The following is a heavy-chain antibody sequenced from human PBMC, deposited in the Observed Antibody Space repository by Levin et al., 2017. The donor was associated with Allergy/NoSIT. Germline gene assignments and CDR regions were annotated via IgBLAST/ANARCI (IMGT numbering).Heavy chain of an antibody. J-gene: IGHJ4*02. CDR3: AREGGSSGWYWAYYFDY. V-gene: IGHV3-33*01. Sequence: AGGSLRLSCAASGFTFSSYGMHWVRQAPGKGLEWVAVIWYDGSNKYYADSVKGRFTISRDNSKYTLYLQMNSLRAEDTAVYYCAREGGSSGWYWAYYFDYWGQGTLVTVSS. CDR2: IWYDGSNK. CDR1: GFTFSSYG. D-gene: IGHD6-19*01.